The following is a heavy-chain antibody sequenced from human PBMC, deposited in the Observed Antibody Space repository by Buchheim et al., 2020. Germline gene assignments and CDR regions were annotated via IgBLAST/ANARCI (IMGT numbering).Heavy chain of an antibody. V-gene: IGHV3-33*01. CDR3: ARDEIPLLWFGELLAPGGMDV. Sequence: QVQLVESGGGVVQPGRSLRLSCAASGFTFSSYGMHWVRQAPGKGLEWVAVIWYDGSNKYYADSVKGRFTISRDNSKNTLYLQMNSLRAEKTAVYYCARDEIPLLWFGELLAPGGMDVWGQGTT. J-gene: IGHJ6*02. CDR1: GFTFSSYG. CDR2: IWYDGSNK. D-gene: IGHD3-10*01.